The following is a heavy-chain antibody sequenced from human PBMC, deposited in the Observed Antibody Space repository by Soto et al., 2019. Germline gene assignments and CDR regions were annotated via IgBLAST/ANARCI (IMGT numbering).Heavy chain of an antibody. V-gene: IGHV4-34*01. J-gene: IGHJ3*02. CDR1: GGSVSSSSNYY. Sequence: QVQLQQWGAGLLKPSETLSLTCAVYGGSVSSSSNYYWSWIRQPPGKGLGWIGEMSHSGGTHFNPSLKSPGTIAVDTSKNQFSLKMSSVTAADTALYYWARVERGTATTVVDAFDIWGPGTMVTVSS. CDR2: MSHSGGT. CDR3: ARVERGTATTVVDAFDI. D-gene: IGHD1-1*01.